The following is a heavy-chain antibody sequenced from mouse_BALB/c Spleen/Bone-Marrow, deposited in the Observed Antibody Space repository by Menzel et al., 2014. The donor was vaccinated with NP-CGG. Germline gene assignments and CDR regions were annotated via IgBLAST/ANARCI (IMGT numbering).Heavy chain of an antibody. D-gene: IGHD2-3*01. J-gene: IGHJ3*01. CDR2: INPSTGYT. Sequence: VKVVESGAELAKPGASVKMSCKASGHTFTSYWMHWVKQRPGQGLEWIGYINPSTGYTEYSQKFKDKATLTADKSSSTAYMQLSSLTSEDSAVYYCARYDGYEAYWGQGTLVTVSA. CDR1: GHTFTSYW. V-gene: IGHV1-7*01. CDR3: ARYDGYEAY.